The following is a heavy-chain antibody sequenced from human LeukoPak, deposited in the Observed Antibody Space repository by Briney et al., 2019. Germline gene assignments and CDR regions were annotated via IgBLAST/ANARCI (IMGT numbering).Heavy chain of an antibody. D-gene: IGHD3-9*01. CDR2: IYSGGDT. J-gene: IGHJ4*02. Sequence: GGSLRLSCAASGFTVSSNYMSWVRQAPGKGLEWVSIIYSGGDTYYADSVKGRFTVSRDNSKNTLFLQMNSLRAEDTAVYYCVSHSDTLTSYSLDYWGQGTLVIVSS. CDR1: GFTVSSNY. V-gene: IGHV3-53*01. CDR3: VSHSDTLTSYSLDY.